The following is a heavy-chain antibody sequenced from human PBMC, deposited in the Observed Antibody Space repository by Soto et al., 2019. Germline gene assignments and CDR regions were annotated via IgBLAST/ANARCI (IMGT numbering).Heavy chain of an antibody. CDR2: INPSGGSA. D-gene: IGHD2-15*01. V-gene: IGHV1-46*01. J-gene: IGHJ4*02. CDR3: ARASGGYCSGGSCYFDY. CDR1: GYTFTSYY. Sequence: QVQLVQSGVEVKNPGASVKVSCKASGYTFTSYYIHWVRQARGQGLEWMGIINPSGGSARYAQKFQGRVAMTRDTSTSTVYMELSSLRSEDTAMFYCARASGGYCSGGSCYFDYWGQGTLVTVSS.